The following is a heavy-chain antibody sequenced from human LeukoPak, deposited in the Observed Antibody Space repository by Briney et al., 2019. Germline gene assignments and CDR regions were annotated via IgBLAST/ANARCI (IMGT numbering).Heavy chain of an antibody. CDR2: IYPGDSDT. CDR3: ASRSLRYGSGSYFFS. CDR1: GDSFTSYW. V-gene: IGHV5-51*01. Sequence: KHGESLKISCKGSGDSFTSYWIAWVRQMPGKGLEWMGIIYPGDSDTRYSPSFQGQVTISADKSVSTAYLQWSSLKASDTAMYYCASRSLRYGSGSYFFSWGQGTLVTVSS. D-gene: IGHD3-10*01. J-gene: IGHJ4*02.